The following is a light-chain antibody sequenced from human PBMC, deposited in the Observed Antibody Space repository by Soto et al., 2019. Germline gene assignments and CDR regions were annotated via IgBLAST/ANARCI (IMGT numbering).Light chain of an antibody. J-gene: IGKJ1*01. V-gene: IGKV1-5*01. Sequence: DIQMTQSPPTLSASVGDRVTITCRASQSISYWLAWYQQKPGKAPELLIHDASTLQGGVPSRFSGSGSGTEFTLTISSLQPDDFGTYYCQQCKPNSPAWTFGQGTKVEIK. CDR2: DAS. CDR3: QQCKPNSPAWT. CDR1: QSISYW.